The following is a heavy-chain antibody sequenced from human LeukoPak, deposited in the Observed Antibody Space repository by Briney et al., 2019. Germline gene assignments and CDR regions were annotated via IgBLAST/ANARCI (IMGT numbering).Heavy chain of an antibody. CDR2: IYDSGST. Sequence: SETLSLTCTVSGGSISSYYWSWIRQPPGKGLEWIGYIYDSGSTNYNPSLKSRVTISVDTSKNQFSLKLSSVTAADTAVYYCARGRGVGAFDIWGQGTMVTVSS. D-gene: IGHD3-10*01. V-gene: IGHV4-59*01. CDR3: ARGRGVGAFDI. CDR1: GGSISSYY. J-gene: IGHJ3*02.